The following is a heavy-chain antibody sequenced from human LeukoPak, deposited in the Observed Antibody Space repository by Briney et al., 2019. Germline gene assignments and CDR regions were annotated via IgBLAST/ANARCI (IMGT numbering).Heavy chain of an antibody. CDR1: GFTFSSYA. Sequence: PGGSLRLSCAASGFTFSSYAMSWVRQAPGKGLEWVANIKQDGSEIYYVDSVKGRFTISRDNAKNSLYLQMESLRAEDTAVYCCARKLSTAAAGYNWIDPWGQGTLVTVSS. D-gene: IGHD6-13*01. V-gene: IGHV3-7*01. J-gene: IGHJ5*02. CDR3: ARKLSTAAAGYNWIDP. CDR2: IKQDGSEI.